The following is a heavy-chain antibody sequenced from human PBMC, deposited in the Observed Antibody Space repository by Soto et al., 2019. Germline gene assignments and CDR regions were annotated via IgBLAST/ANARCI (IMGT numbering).Heavy chain of an antibody. CDR2: INAGNGNT. D-gene: IGHD3-10*01. J-gene: IGHJ4*02. CDR1: GYTFTSYD. V-gene: IGHV1-3*01. Sequence: VSVKVSCKASGYTFTSYDINWVRQAPGQRLEWMGWINAGNGNTKYSQKFQGRVTITRDTSASTAYMELSSLRSEDTAVYYCARARVLWFGELFSPYDYWGQGTLVTVSS. CDR3: ARARVLWFGELFSPYDY.